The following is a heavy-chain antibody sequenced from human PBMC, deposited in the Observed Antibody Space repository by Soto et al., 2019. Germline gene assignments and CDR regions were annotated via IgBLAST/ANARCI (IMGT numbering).Heavy chain of an antibody. Sequence: GSLRLSCTASGFTFNYAWMSWVRQAPGKGLEWVARIRTKTDDEATDYAAPVKGRFSVSRDDSKNTVHLQMNSLKTEDTAVYYCAKGAPTGTFFDYWGQGILVTVSS. D-gene: IGHD3-10*01. CDR2: IRTKTDDEAT. CDR1: GFTFNYAW. CDR3: AKGAPTGTFFDY. V-gene: IGHV3-15*01. J-gene: IGHJ4*02.